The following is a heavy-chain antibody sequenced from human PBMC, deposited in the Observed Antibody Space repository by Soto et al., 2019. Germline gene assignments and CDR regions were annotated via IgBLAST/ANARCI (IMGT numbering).Heavy chain of an antibody. D-gene: IGHD1-26*01. CDR1: GYAFTSYT. J-gene: IGHJ4*02. CDR3: ARDTGSGLRVEPGIFEY. V-gene: IGHV1-3*01. Sequence: QVQLVQSGAEVKKPGASVKVSCNPSGYAFTSYTMHWVRQDPGQGLEWMGWINADNGDSKYSQKFQGRVTITRDTSASIAYMELSSLRSEDTAVYYYARDTGSGLRVEPGIFEYWGQGTLVTVSS. CDR2: INADNGDS.